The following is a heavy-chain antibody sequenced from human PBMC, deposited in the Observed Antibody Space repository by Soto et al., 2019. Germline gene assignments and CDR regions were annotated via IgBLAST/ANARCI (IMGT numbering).Heavy chain of an antibody. CDR1: GYTFSNYG. Sequence: QVQLVESGGGVVQPGRSLRLSCAASGYTFSNYGMHWVRQAPGKGLEWVAVISYDGNDKYYADSVKGRVTISRDNSKNTLYLQMNSLRPEDTAVFYCAKDRGWRVSMVRGVNSLDYWGQGTLLTVSS. V-gene: IGHV3-30*18. J-gene: IGHJ4*02. D-gene: IGHD3-10*01. CDR2: ISYDGNDK. CDR3: AKDRGWRVSMVRGVNSLDY.